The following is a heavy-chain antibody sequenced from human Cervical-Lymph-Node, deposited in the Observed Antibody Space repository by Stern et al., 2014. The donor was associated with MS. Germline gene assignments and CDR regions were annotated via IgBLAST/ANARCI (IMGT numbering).Heavy chain of an antibody. Sequence: QLVQSGAEVKKPGASVKVSCKASENSFTSHYIHWVRQAPGQGLEWMGIINPSGGSAKYAQKFQVRVTMTSDTSTSTVYMELSSLRSEDTAVYYCARDVFRGNYYGMDVWGQGTTVTVSS. CDR2: INPSGGSA. D-gene: IGHD3-10*01. CDR1: ENSFTSHY. V-gene: IGHV1-46*01. J-gene: IGHJ6*02. CDR3: ARDVFRGNYYGMDV.